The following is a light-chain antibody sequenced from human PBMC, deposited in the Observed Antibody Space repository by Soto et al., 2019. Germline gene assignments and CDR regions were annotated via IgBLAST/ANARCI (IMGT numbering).Light chain of an antibody. V-gene: IGKV3-11*01. J-gene: IGKJ2*01. CDR1: QSVGSY. CDR2: DAS. CDR3: QQRSNWPYT. Sequence: EIVLTQSPATLSLSPGEIATLSCRASQSVGSYLAWYQQKPGQAPRLLIYDASNKATGIPARFSGSGSGTDFALSISSLEPEDFAVSYCQQRSNWPYTFGQGTKLEIK.